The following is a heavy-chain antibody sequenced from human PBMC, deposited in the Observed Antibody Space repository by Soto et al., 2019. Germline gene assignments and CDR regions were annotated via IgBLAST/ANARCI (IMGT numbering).Heavy chain of an antibody. CDR3: ARDRPYYHFWGGYENEGPYGMDV. CDR2: INPSGGT. J-gene: IGHJ6*02. Sequence: QVQLQQWGAGLLKPSETLSLTCAVYGGSFSGYYWTWIRQAPGQGLEWIGEINPSGGTNYTSSLKSRVTISVDTSKNQFSLILYSVTAADTALYYCARDRPYYHFWGGYENEGPYGMDVWGQGTTVTVSS. CDR1: GGSFSGYY. D-gene: IGHD3-3*02. V-gene: IGHV4-34*02.